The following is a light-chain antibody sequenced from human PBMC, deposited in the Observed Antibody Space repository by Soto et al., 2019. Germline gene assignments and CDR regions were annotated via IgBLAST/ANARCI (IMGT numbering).Light chain of an antibody. V-gene: IGLV1-47*01. CDR1: SSNIGSNY. CDR3: AARDDSLSGWV. Sequence: QSVRTQPPSASGTPGQRVTISCSGSSSNIGSNYVYWYQQLPGTAPKLLIYRNNQRPSGVPDRLSGSKSGTSAALAISGLRSEDEADYYCAARDDSLSGWVFGGGTKLTVL. J-gene: IGLJ3*02. CDR2: RNN.